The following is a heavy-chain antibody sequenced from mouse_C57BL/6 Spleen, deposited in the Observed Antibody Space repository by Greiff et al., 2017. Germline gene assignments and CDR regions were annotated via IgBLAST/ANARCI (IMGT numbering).Heavy chain of an antibody. D-gene: IGHD2-12*01. Sequence: QVQLKQPGAELVQPGASVQMSCKASGYTFTSYWITWVKQRPGQGLEWIGEIYPGSGSTNYNEKFKGKATLTVDTSSSTAYMQLISLTSEASAVYYWARRGNCYSYYAMDYWGQGTSVTVSS. V-gene: IGHV1-55*01. CDR1: GYTFTSYW. CDR2: IYPGSGST. J-gene: IGHJ4*01. CDR3: ARRGNCYSYYAMDY.